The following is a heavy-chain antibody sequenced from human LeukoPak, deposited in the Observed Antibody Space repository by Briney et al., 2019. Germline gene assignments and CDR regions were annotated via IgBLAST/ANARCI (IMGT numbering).Heavy chain of an antibody. D-gene: IGHD3-3*01. J-gene: IGHJ4*02. Sequence: PGGSLRLSCAASGFTFSSYAMSWVRQAPGKGLEWVSVISGSGGSTYYADSVKGRFTISRDNSKSTLYLQMNSLRAEDTAVYYCAKESKLRFPLGEFDYWGQGTLVTVSS. V-gene: IGHV3-23*01. CDR2: ISGSGGST. CDR3: AKESKLRFPLGEFDY. CDR1: GFTFSSYA.